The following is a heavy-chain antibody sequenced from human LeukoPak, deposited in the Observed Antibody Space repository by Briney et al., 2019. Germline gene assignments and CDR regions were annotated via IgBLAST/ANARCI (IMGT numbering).Heavy chain of an antibody. D-gene: IGHD3-16*01. J-gene: IGHJ6*03. CDR2: IRYDGSNK. CDR1: GFTFSSYG. V-gene: IGHV3-30*02. Sequence: GGSLRLSCAASGFTFSSYGMHWVRQAPGKGLEWVAFIRYDGSNKYYADSVKGRFTISRDNAKNSLYLQINSLRAEDTAVYYCARDDRVGGILGYMDVWGKGTTVTVS. CDR3: ARDDRVGGILGYMDV.